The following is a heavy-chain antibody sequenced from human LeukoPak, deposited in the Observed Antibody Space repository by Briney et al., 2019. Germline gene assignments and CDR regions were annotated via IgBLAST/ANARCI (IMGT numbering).Heavy chain of an antibody. D-gene: IGHD3-22*01. V-gene: IGHV4-59*01. Sequence: PSETLSLTCTVSGGSISSYYWSWVRQPPGEGLGWIGYIYYRGSTNYNPPPTSRVTISVNTPKNQFSLKLSSVTAADTAVYDCGRGYHSSGLVDYWGRGTLVTVSS. J-gene: IGHJ4*02. CDR2: IYYRGST. CDR1: GGSISSYY. CDR3: GRGYHSSGLVDY.